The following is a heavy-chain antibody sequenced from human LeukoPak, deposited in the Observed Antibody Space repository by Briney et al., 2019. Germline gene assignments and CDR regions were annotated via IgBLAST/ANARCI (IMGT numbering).Heavy chain of an antibody. Sequence: PSETLSLTCAVYGGPFSGYYWSWIRQPPGKGLKWIGEINHSGSTNYNPSLKSRVTISVDTSKNQFSLKLSSVTAADTAVYYCAIRRGYSYGYGPWGQGTLVTVSS. CDR1: GGPFSGYY. CDR2: INHSGST. V-gene: IGHV4-34*01. D-gene: IGHD5-18*01. J-gene: IGHJ4*02. CDR3: AIRRGYSYGYGP.